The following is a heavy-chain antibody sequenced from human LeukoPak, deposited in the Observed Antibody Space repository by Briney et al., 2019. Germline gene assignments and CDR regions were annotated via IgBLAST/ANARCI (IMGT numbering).Heavy chain of an antibody. CDR1: GGSISSYY. CDR2: IYYSGST. V-gene: IGHV4-59*12. D-gene: IGHD3-22*01. CDR3: ASNYYDSSGYYRHFDY. J-gene: IGHJ4*02. Sequence: SETLSLTCTVSGGSISSYYWNWIRQPPGKGLEWIGSIYYSGSTYYNPSLKSRVTISVDTSKNQFSLKLSSVTAADTAVYYCASNYYDSSGYYRHFDYWGQGTLVTVSS.